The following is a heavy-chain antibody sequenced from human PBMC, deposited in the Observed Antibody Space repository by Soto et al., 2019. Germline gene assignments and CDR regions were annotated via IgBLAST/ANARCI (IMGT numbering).Heavy chain of an antibody. V-gene: IGHV3-53*01. CDR1: GFTVSSNY. CDR2: IYSGGST. Sequence: GGSLRLSCAASGFTVSSNYMSWVRQAPGKGLEWVSVIYSGGSTNYADSVKGRFTISRDISKNTVYFQMNSLRAEDAAVYYCARARSGNYFYYGLDVRGQGTTVTVSS. CDR3: ARARSGNYFYYGLDV. J-gene: IGHJ6*02. D-gene: IGHD1-26*01.